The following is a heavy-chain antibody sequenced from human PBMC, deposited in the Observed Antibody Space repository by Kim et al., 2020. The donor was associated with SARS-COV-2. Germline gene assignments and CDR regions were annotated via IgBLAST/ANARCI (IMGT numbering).Heavy chain of an antibody. V-gene: IGHV4-61*01. CDR2: IYYSGST. D-gene: IGHD4-17*01. J-gene: IGHJ4*01. Sequence: SETLSLTCTVSGGSVSSGSYYWSWIRQPPGKGLEWIGYIYYSGSTNYNPSLKSRVTISVDTSKNQFSLKLSSVTAADTAVYYCAGNVGLRVVPKGFDYWG. CDR1: GGSVSSGSYY. CDR3: AGNVGLRVVPKGFDY.